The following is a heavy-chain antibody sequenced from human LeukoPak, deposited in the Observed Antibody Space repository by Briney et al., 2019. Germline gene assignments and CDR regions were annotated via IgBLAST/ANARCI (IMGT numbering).Heavy chain of an antibody. J-gene: IGHJ3*02. CDR3: AREAEEAFDI. D-gene: IGHD1-14*01. V-gene: IGHV3-21*01. CDR1: GFTFSSYA. CDR2: ISDSDNSM. Sequence: NTGGSLRLSCAASGFTFSSYAMNWVRQAPGKGLEWVSSISDSDNSMYYANSVKGRFTISRDNTKNSLYLQMNSLRAEDTAVYYCAREAEEAFDIWGQGTMVAVSS.